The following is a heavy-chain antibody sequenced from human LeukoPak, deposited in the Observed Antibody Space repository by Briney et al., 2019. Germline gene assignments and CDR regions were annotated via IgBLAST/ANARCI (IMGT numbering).Heavy chain of an antibody. V-gene: IGHV3-23*01. Sequence: GGSLRLSCAASGFTFSSYAMTWVRQAPGKGLEWVSAISASGGSTYYADSVKGRFTISRDNSKNTLYLQMNSLRAEDTAVYYCARHQPDDYSGYHWGQGTLVTVSS. CDR3: ARHQPDDYSGYH. J-gene: IGHJ5*02. D-gene: IGHD3-22*01. CDR2: ISASGGST. CDR1: GFTFSSYA.